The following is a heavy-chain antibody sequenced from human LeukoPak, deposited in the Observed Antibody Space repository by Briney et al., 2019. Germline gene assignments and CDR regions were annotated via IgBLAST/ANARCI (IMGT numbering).Heavy chain of an antibody. J-gene: IGHJ6*03. CDR3: ARSVEGYCSGGSCYSYYYYMDV. CDR2: INHSGST. D-gene: IGHD2-15*01. V-gene: IGHV4-34*01. Sequence: SETLSLTCAVYGGSFSGYYWSWIRQPPGKGLEWIGEINHSGSTNYNPSLKSRVTISVDTSKNQFSLKLSSVTAADTAVYYCARSVEGYCSGGSCYSYYYYMDVWGKGTTVTVSS. CDR1: GGSFSGYY.